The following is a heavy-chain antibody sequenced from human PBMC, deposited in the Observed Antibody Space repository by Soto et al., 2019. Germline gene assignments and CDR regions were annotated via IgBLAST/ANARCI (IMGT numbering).Heavy chain of an antibody. V-gene: IGHV4-4*02. J-gene: IGHJ4*02. Sequence: QVHLQESGPGLVEPSETLSLTCAVSGASVSETYWWSWVRQAPGKGLEWIGEISHRGTPHYNPSRWSRVTMSTDTSRNQISLTLMSATAADAASYYCARHIAVAGTRGFDYWGQGTLVTVSS. D-gene: IGHD6-19*01. CDR3: ARHIAVAGTRGFDY. CDR1: GASVSETYW. CDR2: ISHRGTP.